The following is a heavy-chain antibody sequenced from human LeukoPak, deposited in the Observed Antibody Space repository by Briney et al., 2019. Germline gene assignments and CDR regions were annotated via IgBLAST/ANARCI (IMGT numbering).Heavy chain of an antibody. CDR2: IKQDGSDK. Sequence: GGSLRLSCAVSGFAFSSHWMGWVRQAPGKGLEWVANIKQDGSDKIYVDSVKGRFTISRDNAKNSLFLQMNSLRADDTAVYYCVRDLSGNGDYWGQGTLVTVSS. V-gene: IGHV3-7*01. CDR3: VRDLSGNGDY. D-gene: IGHD1-20*01. CDR1: GFAFSSHW. J-gene: IGHJ4*02.